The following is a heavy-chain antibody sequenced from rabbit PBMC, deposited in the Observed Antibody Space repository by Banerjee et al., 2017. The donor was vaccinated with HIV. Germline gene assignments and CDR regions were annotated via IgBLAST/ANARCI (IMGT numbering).Heavy chain of an antibody. CDR2: IYAGSSGST. J-gene: IGHJ4*01. Sequence: QSLEESGGDLVKPGASLTLTCTASGFSFSTNYYMCWVRQAPGKGLEWIACIYAGSSGSTYYASWAKGRFTISKTSSTTVTLQMTSLTAADTATYFCAREIYAGGGIALGHIDLWGPGTLVTVS. V-gene: IGHV1S40*01. CDR1: GFSFSTNYY. D-gene: IGHD4-2*01. CDR3: AREIYAGGGIALGHIDL.